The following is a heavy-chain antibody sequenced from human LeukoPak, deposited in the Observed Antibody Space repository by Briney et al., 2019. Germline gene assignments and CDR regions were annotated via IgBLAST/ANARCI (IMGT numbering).Heavy chain of an antibody. V-gene: IGHV4-28*05. CDR3: ARSLGEYASVWDY. J-gene: IGHJ4*02. D-gene: IGHD4-17*01. Sequence: SDTLSLPCALSVYSFSSSNWWGWIRQPPGKGLGGIGYFYYRGSIYYNPSLKSRVTMSVDTSKNQFSLKLSSGTAVDTALYYCARSLGEYASVWDYWGQGTLVTVSS. CDR2: FYYRGSI. CDR1: VYSFSSSNW.